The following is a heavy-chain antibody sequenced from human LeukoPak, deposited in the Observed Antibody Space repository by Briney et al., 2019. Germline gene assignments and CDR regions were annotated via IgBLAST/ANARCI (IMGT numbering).Heavy chain of an antibody. CDR2: IYYSGST. CDR1: GGSISSGGYY. V-gene: IGHV4-31*03. J-gene: IGHJ6*02. CDR3: ARARRYSNYYYYGMDV. D-gene: IGHD4-11*01. Sequence: SETLSLTCTVSGGSISSGGYYWSWIRQHPGKGLEWIGYIYYSGSTYYNPSLKSRVTISVDTSKNQFSLKLSSVTAADTAVYYCARARRYSNYYYYGMDVWGQGTTVTVSS.